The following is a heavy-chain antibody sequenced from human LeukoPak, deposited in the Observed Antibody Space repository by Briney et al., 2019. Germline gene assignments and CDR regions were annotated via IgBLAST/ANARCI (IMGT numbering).Heavy chain of an antibody. J-gene: IGHJ4*02. Sequence: GGSLRLSCAASGFTFSDYYMSWIRQAPGKGLEWVSYISSSGSTIYYADSVKGRFTISRDNAKNSLYLQMNSLRAEDTAVYYCASAHYYDSSSYSFDYWGQGTLVTVSS. CDR3: ASAHYYDSSSYSFDY. CDR1: GFTFSDYY. V-gene: IGHV3-11*01. D-gene: IGHD3-22*01. CDR2: ISSSGSTI.